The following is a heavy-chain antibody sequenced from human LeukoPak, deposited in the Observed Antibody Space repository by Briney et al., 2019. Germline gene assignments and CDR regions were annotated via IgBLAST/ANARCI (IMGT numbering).Heavy chain of an antibody. V-gene: IGHV1-69*04. D-gene: IGHD3-3*01. CDR3: ARASITIFGVVTDYYYYGMDV. CDR2: IIPILGIA. CDR1: GGTFSSYA. Sequence: GASVKVSCKAPGGTFSSYAISWVRQAPGQGLEWMGRIIPILGIANYAQKFQGRVTITADKSTSTAYMELSSLRSEDTAVYYCARASITIFGVVTDYYYYGMDVWGQGTTVTVSS. J-gene: IGHJ6*02.